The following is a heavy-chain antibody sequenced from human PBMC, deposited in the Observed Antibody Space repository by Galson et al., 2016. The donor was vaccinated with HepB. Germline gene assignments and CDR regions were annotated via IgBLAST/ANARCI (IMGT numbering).Heavy chain of an antibody. D-gene: IGHD3-3*01. CDR1: AFTFSSYG. Sequence: SLRLSCAASAFTFSSYGMYWVRQAPGEGLEWVAVISYDGSKKYYADSVKGRFTISRDNSKNTLYLQMSSLRAEDTAVYYCAKDEFLEGDYYYYGMDVWGQGTTVTVSS. CDR3: AKDEFLEGDYYYYGMDV. V-gene: IGHV3-30*18. J-gene: IGHJ6*02. CDR2: ISYDGSKK.